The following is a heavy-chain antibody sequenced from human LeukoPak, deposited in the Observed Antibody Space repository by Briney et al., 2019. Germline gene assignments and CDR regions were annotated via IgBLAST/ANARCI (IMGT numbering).Heavy chain of an antibody. Sequence: SETLSLTCAVYGGSFSGYYRSWIRQPPGKGLEWIGEINHSGSTNYNPSLKSRVTISVDTSKNQFSLKLSSVTAADTAVYYCARRAPYSYEWSTLDYWGQGTLATVSS. J-gene: IGHJ4*02. CDR2: INHSGST. V-gene: IGHV4-34*01. CDR1: GGSFSGYY. CDR3: ARRAPYSYEWSTLDY. D-gene: IGHD5-18*01.